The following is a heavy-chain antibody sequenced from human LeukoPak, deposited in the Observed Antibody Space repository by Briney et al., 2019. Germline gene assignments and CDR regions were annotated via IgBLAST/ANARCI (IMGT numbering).Heavy chain of an antibody. V-gene: IGHV4-34*01. CDR2: INHSGST. CDR1: GGSFSGYY. D-gene: IGHD5-24*01. CDR3: ASEGLEMATIMENAFDI. J-gene: IGHJ3*02. Sequence: PSETLSLTCAVYGGSFSGYYWSWIRQPPGKGLEWIGEINHSGSTNYNPSLKSRVTISVDTSKNQFSLKLSSVTAADTAVYYCASEGLEMATIMENAFDIWGQGTMVTVSS.